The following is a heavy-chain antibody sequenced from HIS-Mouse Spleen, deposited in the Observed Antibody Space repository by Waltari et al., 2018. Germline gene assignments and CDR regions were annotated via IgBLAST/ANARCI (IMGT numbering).Heavy chain of an antibody. V-gene: IGHV4-39*07. CDR1: GGSISSSSYY. Sequence: QLQLQESGPGLVKPSETLSLTCTVSGGSISSSSYYWGWIRQPPGKGLELIGSIYYSGRTYYNPSLKGRVTISVDTSKNQFSLKLSSVTAADTAVYYCAREIPYSSSWYDWYFDLWGRGTLVTVSS. CDR3: AREIPYSSSWYDWYFDL. CDR2: IYYSGRT. D-gene: IGHD6-13*01. J-gene: IGHJ2*01.